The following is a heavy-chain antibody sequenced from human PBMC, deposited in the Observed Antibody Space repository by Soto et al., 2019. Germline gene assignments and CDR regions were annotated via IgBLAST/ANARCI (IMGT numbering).Heavy chain of an antibody. D-gene: IGHD3-9*01. V-gene: IGHV1-69*01. Sequence: QVQLVQSGAEVKKPGSSVKVSCKASEGTFSSYAISWVRQAPGQGLEWMGGIIPIFGTANYAQKFQGRVTITADESTSTAYMELSSLRSEDTAVYYCARGITYYDILTPTTYYYYGMDVWGQGTTVTVSS. J-gene: IGHJ6*02. CDR1: EGTFSSYA. CDR3: ARGITYYDILTPTTYYYYGMDV. CDR2: IIPIFGTA.